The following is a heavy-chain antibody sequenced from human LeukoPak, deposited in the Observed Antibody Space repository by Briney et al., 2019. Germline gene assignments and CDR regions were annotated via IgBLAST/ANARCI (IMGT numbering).Heavy chain of an antibody. CDR3: ARQGSSSWYDTTFDY. Sequence: SQTLSLTCTVSGGSISSGSYYWSWIRQPAGKGLEWIGRIYTSGSTNYNPSLKSRVTISVDTSKNQFSLKLSSVTAADTAVYYCARQGSSSWYDTTFDYRGQGTLVTVSS. CDR1: GGSISSGSYY. CDR2: IYTSGST. J-gene: IGHJ4*02. D-gene: IGHD6-13*01. V-gene: IGHV4-61*02.